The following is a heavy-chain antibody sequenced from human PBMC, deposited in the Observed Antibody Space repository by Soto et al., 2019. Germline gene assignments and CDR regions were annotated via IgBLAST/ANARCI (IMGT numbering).Heavy chain of an antibody. D-gene: IGHD2-2*01. CDR1: GGSFSGYY. CDR3: VVMYQLLSYFDY. J-gene: IGHJ4*02. V-gene: IGHV4-34*01. CDR2: INHSGST. Sequence: SETLSLTCAVYGGSFSGYYWSWIRQPPGKGLEWIGEINHSGSTNYNPSLKRRLTITVGTSKNQFPLKLSSVTAADTAVYYCVVMYQLLSYFDYWGQGTLVTVSS.